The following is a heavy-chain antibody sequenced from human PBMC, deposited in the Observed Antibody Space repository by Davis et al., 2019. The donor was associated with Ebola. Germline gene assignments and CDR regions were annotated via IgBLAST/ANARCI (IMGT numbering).Heavy chain of an antibody. CDR1: GGSISSSSYY. CDR3: ARVSYYYYYGMDV. CDR2: IYYSGST. Sequence: PSETLSLTCTVSGGSISSSSYYWGWIRQPPGKGLEWIGSIYYSGSTYYNPSLKSRVTMSVDTSKNQFSLKLSSVTAADTAVYYCARVSYYYYYGMDVWGQGTTVTVSS. J-gene: IGHJ6*02. V-gene: IGHV4-39*07.